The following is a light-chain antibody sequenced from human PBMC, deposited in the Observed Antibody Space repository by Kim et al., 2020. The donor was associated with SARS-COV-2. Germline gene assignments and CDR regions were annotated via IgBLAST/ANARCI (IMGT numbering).Light chain of an antibody. CDR3: QQRANWPTVT. CDR1: QSVGSY. V-gene: IGKV3-11*01. CDR2: DAS. J-gene: IGKJ4*01. Sequence: EIVLTQSPATLSLSPGERATLSSRASQSVGSYLAWYQQRPGQAPRLLIYDASNRATGIPARFSGSGSGTDFTLTINSLEPEDFAVYYCQQRANWPTVTFGGGTKVDIK.